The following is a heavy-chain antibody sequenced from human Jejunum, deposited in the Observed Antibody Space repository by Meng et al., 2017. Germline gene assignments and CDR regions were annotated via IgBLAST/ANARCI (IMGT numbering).Heavy chain of an antibody. J-gene: IGHJ4*02. Sequence: GGSLRLSCIASGFTFNNFAMSWVRQAPGKGLEWVSTVSGDGGTTYYADSVKGRFTISRDNSKNTLYVQMNNLRAEDTAVYFCASFPRDCTTDGCYLVPDYWGQGTLVTVSS. D-gene: IGHD2-15*01. CDR2: VSGDGGTT. CDR3: ASFPRDCTTDGCYLVPDY. V-gene: IGHV3-23*01. CDR1: GFTFNNFA.